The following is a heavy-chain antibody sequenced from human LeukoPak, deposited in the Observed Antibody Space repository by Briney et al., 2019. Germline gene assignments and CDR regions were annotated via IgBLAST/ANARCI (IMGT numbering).Heavy chain of an antibody. V-gene: IGHV3-33*01. CDR2: IWYDGTNK. J-gene: IGHJ6*04. D-gene: IGHD3-10*01. CDR1: GFTFSSYG. CDR3: ARGSGSYYMGGMDV. Sequence: PGGFLRLSCAASGFTFSSYGMHWVRQAPGKGLEWVAVIWYDGTNKYYADSVKGRFTISRDNSKNTLYLQMNSLRAEDTAVYYCARGSGSYYMGGMDVWGKGTTVTVSS.